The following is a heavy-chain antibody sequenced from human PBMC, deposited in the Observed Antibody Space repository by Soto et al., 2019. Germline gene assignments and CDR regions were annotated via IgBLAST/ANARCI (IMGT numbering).Heavy chain of an antibody. CDR3: AKDSTDYGDYGGYFDL. J-gene: IGHJ2*01. CDR1: GFTFDDYA. Sequence: EVQLVESGGGLVQPGRSLRLSCAASGFTFDDYAMHWVRQAPGKGLEWVSGISWNSGSIGYADSVKGRFTIARDNAKNSLYLEMSRLRAEDTALYYCAKDSTDYGDYGGYFDLWGRGTLVTVSS. CDR2: ISWNSGSI. V-gene: IGHV3-9*01. D-gene: IGHD4-17*01.